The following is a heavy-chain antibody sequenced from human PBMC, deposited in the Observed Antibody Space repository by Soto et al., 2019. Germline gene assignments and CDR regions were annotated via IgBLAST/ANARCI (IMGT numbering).Heavy chain of an antibody. CDR1: GFTFSSYA. J-gene: IGHJ4*02. CDR3: RVDVVVTATHHFDY. V-gene: IGHV3-30-3*01. D-gene: IGHD2-21*02. CDR2: ISYDGSNK. Sequence: QVQLVESGGGVVQPGRSLRLSCAASGFTFSSYAMHWVRQAPGKVLEWVAVISYDGSNKYYADSVKGRFTISRDNSKNTLYLQMNSLRAEDTAVYYCRVDVVVTATHHFDYWGQGTLVTVSS.